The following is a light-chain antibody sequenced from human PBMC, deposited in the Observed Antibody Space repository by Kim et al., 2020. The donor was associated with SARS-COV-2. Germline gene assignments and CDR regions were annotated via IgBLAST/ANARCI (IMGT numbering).Light chain of an antibody. J-gene: IGLJ2*01. CDR3: NSRDSNDNVV. CDR2: GKN. V-gene: IGLV3-19*01. Sequence: VALGQTVRITCQGDSLRSYYATWYQQKPGQASIVVIYGKNNRPSGIPDRFSGSSSGNTASLTITGTQAGDEADYYCNSRDSNDNVVFGGGTQLTVL. CDR1: SLRSYY.